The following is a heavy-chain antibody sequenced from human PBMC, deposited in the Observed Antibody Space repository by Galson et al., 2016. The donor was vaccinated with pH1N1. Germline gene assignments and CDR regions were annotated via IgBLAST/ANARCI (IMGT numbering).Heavy chain of an antibody. CDR2: IIPRDDTS. J-gene: IGHJ6*03. D-gene: IGHD2-15*01. CDR1: GYSFTSYFY. Sequence: SVKVSCKASGYSFTSYFYIHWVRQGPGQALEWVGTIIPRDDTSHYAQNFQGRVTMTRDTSTTTVYMDLSSLKSEDTALYYCAKQGPILTGLPTFARNYYHYMDVWGKGTTVTVSS. CDR3: AKQGPILTGLPTFARNYYHYMDV. V-gene: IGHV1-46*01.